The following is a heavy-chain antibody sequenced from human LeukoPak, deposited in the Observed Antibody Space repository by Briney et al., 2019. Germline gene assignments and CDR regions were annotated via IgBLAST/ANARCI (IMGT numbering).Heavy chain of an antibody. V-gene: IGHV1-8*01. Sequence: ASVKVSCKASGYTFTSYDINWVRQATGQGLEWMGWMNPNSGNTGYAQKFQGRVTMTRNTSISTAYMELSSLRSEDTAVYYCARGYSSGWYLGVNCFDYWGQGTLVTVSS. CDR1: GYTFTSYD. J-gene: IGHJ4*02. CDR2: MNPNSGNT. D-gene: IGHD6-19*01. CDR3: ARGYSSGWYLGVNCFDY.